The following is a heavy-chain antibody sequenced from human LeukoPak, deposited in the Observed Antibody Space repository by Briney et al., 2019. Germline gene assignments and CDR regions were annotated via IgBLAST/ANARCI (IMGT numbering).Heavy chain of an antibody. V-gene: IGHV3-74*01. D-gene: IGHD3-22*01. CDR3: ARDLGQYYDTSDNWFDP. CDR2: INSDGINT. Sequence: GGSLRLSCAASGFTFSNFGMHWVRQAPGKGLVWVSRINSDGINTSYADSVKGRFTISRDNAENTLNLQMNSLRAEDTAVYYCARDLGQYYDTSDNWFDPWGQGTLVTVSS. J-gene: IGHJ5*02. CDR1: GFTFSNFG.